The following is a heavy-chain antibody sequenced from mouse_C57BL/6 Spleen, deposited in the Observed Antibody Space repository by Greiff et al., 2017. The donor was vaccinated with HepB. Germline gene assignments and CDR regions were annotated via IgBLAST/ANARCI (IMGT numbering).Heavy chain of an antibody. CDR2: INPNNGGT. Sequence: EVQLQQSGPELVKPGASVKMSCKASGYTFTDYNMHWVKQSHGKSLEWIGYINPNNGGTSYKQKFKGKATLTVNKSSSTAYMELRSLTSEDSAVYYCARSGSIGYYFDYWGQGTTLTVSS. J-gene: IGHJ2*01. D-gene: IGHD1-1*01. CDR1: GYTFTDYN. CDR3: ARSGSIGYYFDY. V-gene: IGHV1-22*01.